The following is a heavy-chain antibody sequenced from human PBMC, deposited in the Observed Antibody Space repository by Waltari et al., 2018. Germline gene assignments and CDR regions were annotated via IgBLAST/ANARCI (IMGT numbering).Heavy chain of an antibody. D-gene: IGHD4-17*01. CDR1: GFTFSSYG. Sequence: QVQLVESGGGVVQPGRSLRLSCAASGFTFSSYGMHWVRQAPGKGLEWVAVISYDGSNKYYADSVKGRFTISRDNSKNTLYLQMNSLRAEDTAVYYCAKDGTPYGGNYFDYWGQGTLVTVSS. CDR2: ISYDGSNK. CDR3: AKDGTPYGGNYFDY. V-gene: IGHV3-30*18. J-gene: IGHJ4*02.